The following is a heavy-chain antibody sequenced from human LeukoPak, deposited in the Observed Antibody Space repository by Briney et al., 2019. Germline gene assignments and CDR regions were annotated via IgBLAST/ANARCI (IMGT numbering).Heavy chain of an antibody. D-gene: IGHD3-10*02. CDR2: SKSQTDGRTT. Sequence: GGSLRLSCAASGFTFTNAWMSWVRQAPGKVLEWIGRSKSQTDGRTTDYAAPVKGRFTISRDDSKNTVYLQMNSLKTEDTAVYYCTTLSYVGGYWGQGTLVTVSS. J-gene: IGHJ4*02. V-gene: IGHV3-15*01. CDR3: TTLSYVGGY. CDR1: GFTFTNAW.